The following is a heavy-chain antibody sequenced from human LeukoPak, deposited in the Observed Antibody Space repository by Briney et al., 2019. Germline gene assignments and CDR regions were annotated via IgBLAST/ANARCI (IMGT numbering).Heavy chain of an antibody. CDR2: ISDSGGRT. CDR3: AKRGVVIRVILVGFHKEAYYFDS. CDR1: GFTFVNNG. D-gene: IGHD3-22*01. V-gene: IGHV3-23*01. Sequence: PGGSLRLSCAASGFTFVNNGMRWVRQAPGKGLEWVAGISDSGGRTNYADSVKGRFTISRDNPKNTLYLQMNSLRAKDTAVYFCAKRGVVIRVILVGFHKEAYYFDSWGQGALVTVSS. J-gene: IGHJ4*02.